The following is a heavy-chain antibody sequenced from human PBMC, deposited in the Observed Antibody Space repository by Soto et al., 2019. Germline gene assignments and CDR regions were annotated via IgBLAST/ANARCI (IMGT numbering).Heavy chain of an antibody. J-gene: IGHJ4*02. Sequence: VQLQESGPGLVKPSQTLSLTCTVSGGSIRSGGYFWSWVRQQPGKGLEWIGHIYYRGGTSYNPSLESRVAMSVDTSKNEFTLKVNSVTAAGTAIYYCARFAKEENPKLESWYAFDFWGRGTLVTVSS. CDR3: ARFAKEENPKLESWYAFDF. V-gene: IGHV4-31*03. D-gene: IGHD6-13*01. CDR2: IYYRGGT. CDR1: GGSIRSGGYF.